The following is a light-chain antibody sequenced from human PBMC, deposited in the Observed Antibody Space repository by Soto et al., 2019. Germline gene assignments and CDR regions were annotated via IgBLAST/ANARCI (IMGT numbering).Light chain of an antibody. CDR1: QSVSSN. Sequence: EIVMTQSPATLSVSPGERATLSCRASQSVSSNLARYQQKPGQAPRLLIYGASTRATGIPARFSGSGSGTEFTLTISSLQSEDFAVYYCQQYNNWPRSITFGQGTRLEIK. J-gene: IGKJ5*01. CDR2: GAS. V-gene: IGKV3-15*01. CDR3: QQYNNWPRSIT.